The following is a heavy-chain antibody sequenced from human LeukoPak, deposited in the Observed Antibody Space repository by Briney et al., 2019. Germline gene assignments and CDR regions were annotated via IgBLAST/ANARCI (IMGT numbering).Heavy chain of an antibody. Sequence: GGSLRLSCAASGFTFSSYDMHWVRQTTGKGLEWVSAIYTAGGTYYPDSVRGRFTISRKNDKNTFYLQMNSLRAGDTAVYYCAREGFCGGDCPAYFDLWGRGTLVTVSS. V-gene: IGHV3-13*04. CDR3: AREGFCGGDCPAYFDL. CDR1: GFTFSSYD. CDR2: IYTAGGT. D-gene: IGHD2-21*02. J-gene: IGHJ2*01.